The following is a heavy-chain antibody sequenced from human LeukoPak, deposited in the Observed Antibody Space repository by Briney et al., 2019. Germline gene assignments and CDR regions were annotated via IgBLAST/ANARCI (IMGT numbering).Heavy chain of an antibody. J-gene: IGHJ4*02. D-gene: IGHD2-15*01. V-gene: IGHV3-23*01. CDR1: GFTFSSYA. CDR2: ISGSGGST. Sequence: GGSLSLSCAASGFTFSSYAMSWVRQAPGKGLEWVSAISGSGGSTYYAASVKGRFTISRDNSKNTLYLQMNSLRAEDTAVYYCAREDAVVVVAANDYWGQGTLVTVSS. CDR3: AREDAVVVVAANDY.